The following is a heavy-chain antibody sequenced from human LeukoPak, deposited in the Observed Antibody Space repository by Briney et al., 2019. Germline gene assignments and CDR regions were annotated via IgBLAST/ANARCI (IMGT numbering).Heavy chain of an antibody. Sequence: GGSLRLSCAASGFTFSSYAMIWVRQAPGKGLEWVSTTSGSGGSSYYADSVKGRFTISRDNSKNTLYLQMNSLRAEDTAVYYCAKYTAAALDYWGQGTLVTVSS. D-gene: IGHD2-2*01. J-gene: IGHJ4*02. CDR3: AKYTAAALDY. CDR2: TSGSGGSS. CDR1: GFTFSSYA. V-gene: IGHV3-23*01.